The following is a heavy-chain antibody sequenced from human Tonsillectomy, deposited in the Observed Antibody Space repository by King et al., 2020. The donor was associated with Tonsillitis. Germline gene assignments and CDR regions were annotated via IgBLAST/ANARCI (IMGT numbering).Heavy chain of an antibody. D-gene: IGHD3-3*01. V-gene: IGHV4-59*11. CDR1: GGSINSHY. CDR2: IHYSGST. CDR3: ARGVTIIGVVIRAWSTP. J-gene: IGHJ5*02. Sequence: QLQESGPGLVKPSETLSLNCTVSGGSINSHYWSWIRQPPGKGLEWNGYIHYSGSTNYNPSLGSRVILSVETSKNQVSLKLSSVTAAYTAAYYCARGVTIIGVVIRAWSTPWGQGTLLTVSS.